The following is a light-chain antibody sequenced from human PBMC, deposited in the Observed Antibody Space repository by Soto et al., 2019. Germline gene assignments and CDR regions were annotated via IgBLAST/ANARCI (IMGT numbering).Light chain of an antibody. Sequence: DIQFTQSPSFLSESVGDRVTITCRASQAISSYLAWYQQKPGKAPKLLIYAATTLQSGVPSRFSGSGSGTEFTLTISSLQPEDFATYYCQQLNVYPITFGQGTRLDIK. CDR3: QQLNVYPIT. V-gene: IGKV1-9*01. J-gene: IGKJ5*01. CDR1: QAISSY. CDR2: AAT.